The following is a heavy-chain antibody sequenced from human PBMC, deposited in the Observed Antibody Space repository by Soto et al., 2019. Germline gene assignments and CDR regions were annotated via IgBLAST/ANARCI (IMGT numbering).Heavy chain of an antibody. CDR3: AIRTYSTGWYYLDL. D-gene: IGHD6-25*01. CDR1: GFTFSSYG. CDR2: ISGGGPPT. Sequence: EVQMLESGGGLVQPGGSLRLSCTGSGFTFSSYGMSWVRQAPGKGLEWVSGISGGGPPTYYADSVRGRFTISRDNSKNTRYLQMNSLRAEDTAVYYCAIRTYSTGWYYLDLWGRGTLVTVSA. V-gene: IGHV3-23*01. J-gene: IGHJ4*02.